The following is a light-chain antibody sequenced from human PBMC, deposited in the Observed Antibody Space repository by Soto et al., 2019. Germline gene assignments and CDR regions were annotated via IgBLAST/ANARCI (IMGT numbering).Light chain of an antibody. Sequence: SVLTQPPSASGSPGQSVTISCTGTRSDVCGYNYVSWFQQHPGKAPKLIIHEVNQRPSGVPDRFSGSKSGNTASLTVSWLQAEDEGTYYCSSYGGYNNVVFGTGTKVTVL. V-gene: IGLV2-8*01. CDR1: RSDVCGYNY. CDR2: EVN. J-gene: IGLJ1*01. CDR3: SSYGGYNNVV.